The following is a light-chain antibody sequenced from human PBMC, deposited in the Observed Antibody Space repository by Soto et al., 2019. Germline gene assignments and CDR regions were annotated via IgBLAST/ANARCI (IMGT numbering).Light chain of an antibody. J-gene: IGKJ4*01. CDR3: QQYGSSPIT. CDR1: QSVTRNF. V-gene: IGKV3-20*01. Sequence: ENVLTQSPGTLSLSPGERATLSCRASQSVTRNFLAWYQQKPGQAPRLLISGASSRATGIPDRFSGSGSGTDFTLTINRLEPEDFVVYYCQQYGSSPITFGGGTKVEVK. CDR2: GAS.